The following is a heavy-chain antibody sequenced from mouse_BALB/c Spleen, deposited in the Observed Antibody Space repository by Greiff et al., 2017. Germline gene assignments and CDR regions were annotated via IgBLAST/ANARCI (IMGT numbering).Heavy chain of an antibody. CDR3: TRGGYYGNYTWFAY. D-gene: IGHD2-1*01. V-gene: IGHV1-69*02. Sequence: QVQLQQPGAELVRPGASVKLSCKASGYTFTSYWINWVKQRPGQGLEWIGNIYPSDSYTNYNQKFKDKATLTVDKSSSTAYMQLSSPTSEDSAVYYCTRGGYYGNYTWFAYWGQGTLVTVSA. CDR2: IYPSDSYT. CDR1: GYTFTSYW. J-gene: IGHJ3*01.